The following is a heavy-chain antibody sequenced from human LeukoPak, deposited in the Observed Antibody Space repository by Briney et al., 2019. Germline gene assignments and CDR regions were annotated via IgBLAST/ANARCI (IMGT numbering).Heavy chain of an antibody. V-gene: IGHV4-34*01. CDR2: INHSGTT. D-gene: IGHD4-17*01. Sequence: PSETLSLTCTVSGGSISSYYWSWIRQPPGKGLEWIGEINHSGTTNSDPSLKSRVTISVDTSKSQFSLKLSSVTAADTAIYYCARQDGDYVDYWGQGTLVTVSS. CDR1: GGSISSYY. J-gene: IGHJ4*02. CDR3: ARQDGDYVDY.